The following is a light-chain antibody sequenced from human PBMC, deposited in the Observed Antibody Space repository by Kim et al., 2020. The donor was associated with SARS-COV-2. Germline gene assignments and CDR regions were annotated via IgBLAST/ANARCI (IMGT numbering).Light chain of an antibody. V-gene: IGLV3-1*01. J-gene: IGLJ2*01. CDR1: KLGDKY. CDR3: QAWDSRTVI. CDR2: EGT. Sequence: SYELTQPPSVSVSPGQTAIITCSGDKLGDKYACWYQQRPGQSPVLVIYEGTEWPSGIPERFSGSKSGTTATLTISGTQATDEADYYCQAWDSRTVIFGGGTQLTVL.